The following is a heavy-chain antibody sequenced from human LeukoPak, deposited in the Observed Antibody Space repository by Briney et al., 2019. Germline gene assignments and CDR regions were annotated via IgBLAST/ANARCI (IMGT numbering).Heavy chain of an antibody. Sequence: PSETLSLTCTVSGGSISSGDYYWSWIRQPPGKGLEWIGYIYYSGHTYYNPSLKSRVTISVDTSKNKFSLKLSSVTAADTAVYYCARDTYYDATFDYWGQGTLVTVSS. CDR2: IYYSGHT. CDR1: GGSISSGDYY. D-gene: IGHD3-22*01. V-gene: IGHV4-30-4*01. CDR3: ARDTYYDATFDY. J-gene: IGHJ4*02.